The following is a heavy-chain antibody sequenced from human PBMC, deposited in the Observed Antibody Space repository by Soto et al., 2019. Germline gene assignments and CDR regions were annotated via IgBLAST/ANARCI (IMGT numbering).Heavy chain of an antibody. CDR3: ARLPTVTTKEAVDY. CDR1: GGSISSSSYY. Sequence: SETLSLTCTVSGGSISSSSYYWGWIRQPPGKGLEWIGSIYYSGSTYYNPSLKSRVTISVDTSKNQFSLKLSSVTAADTAVYYCARLPTVTTKEAVDYWGQGTLVTVSS. V-gene: IGHV4-39*01. J-gene: IGHJ4*02. D-gene: IGHD4-17*01. CDR2: IYYSGST.